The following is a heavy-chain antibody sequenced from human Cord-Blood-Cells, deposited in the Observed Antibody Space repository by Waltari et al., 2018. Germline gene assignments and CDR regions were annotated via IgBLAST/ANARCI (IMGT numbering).Heavy chain of an antibody. CDR1: GGSFSGYY. V-gene: IGHV4-34*01. CDR3: ARPGIAAAGRGAFDI. Sequence: QVQLQQWGAGLLKPSETLSLTCAVYGGSFSGYYWSWIRQPPGKGLEWIGEINPSGSTHYNPSLKSRVTISGDTSKNQFSLNLSSVTAADTAVYYCARPGIAAAGRGAFDIWGQGTMVTVSS. D-gene: IGHD6-13*01. J-gene: IGHJ3*02. CDR2: INPSGST.